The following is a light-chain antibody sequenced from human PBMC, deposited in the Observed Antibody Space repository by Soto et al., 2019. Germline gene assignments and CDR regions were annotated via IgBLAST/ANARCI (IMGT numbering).Light chain of an antibody. V-gene: IGKV1-39*01. Sequence: DIQMTQSPSSLSASVGDRVTITCRASQSISSYLNWYQQKPGKAPKLLIYAASSLQSGVPSRFSGSGSGTDFTLTISSLQPEDFATYYCQQRAYTFAQGPKVDIK. J-gene: IGKJ2*01. CDR2: AAS. CDR1: QSISSY. CDR3: QQRAYT.